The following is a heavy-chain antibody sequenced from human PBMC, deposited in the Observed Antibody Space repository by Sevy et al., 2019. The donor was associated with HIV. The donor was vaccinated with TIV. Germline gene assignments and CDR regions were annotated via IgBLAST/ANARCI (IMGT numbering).Heavy chain of an antibody. CDR2: IWYDGSNK. V-gene: IGHV3-33*01. J-gene: IGHJ4*02. Sequence: GGSLRLSCAASAFTFSSYGMHWVRQAPGKGLEWVAVIWYDGSNKYYADSVKGRFTISRDNSKNTLYLQMNSLRAEDTAVYYCAREPYYDYVWGSYRYNPFDYWGQGTLVTVSS. CDR1: AFTFSSYG. CDR3: AREPYYDYVWGSYRYNPFDY. D-gene: IGHD3-16*02.